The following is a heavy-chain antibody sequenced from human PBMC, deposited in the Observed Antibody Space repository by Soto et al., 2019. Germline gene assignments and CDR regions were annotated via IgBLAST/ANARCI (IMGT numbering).Heavy chain of an antibody. CDR2: IGPSDSYT. D-gene: IGHD3-22*01. CDR1: GYSFTSYW. J-gene: IGHJ6*02. V-gene: IGHV5-10-1*01. Sequence: PGESLKISCKGSGYSFTSYWISWVRQMPGKGLEWMGRIGPSDSYTNYSPSFQGHVTISADKSISTAYPQWSSLKASDTAMYYCARRNYYYDSSGYYSYYYYGMDVWGQGTTVTVSS. CDR3: ARRNYYYDSSGYYSYYYYGMDV.